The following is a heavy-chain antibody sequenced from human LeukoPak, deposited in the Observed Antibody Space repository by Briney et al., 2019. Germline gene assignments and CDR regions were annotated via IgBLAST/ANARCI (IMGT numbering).Heavy chain of an antibody. CDR3: ARRGKVSSSTDV. D-gene: IGHD6-6*01. V-gene: IGHV3-7*01. CDR2: IKQDGTEK. CDR1: AFTFSSYW. J-gene: IGHJ6*02. Sequence: GGSLRLSCAASAFTFSSYWMSWVRQAPGKGLEWVANIKQDGTEKYYVDSVKGRFTISRDNAKTSLYLQMNSLRAEDTAVYFCARRGKVSSSTDVWGQGTTVTVSS.